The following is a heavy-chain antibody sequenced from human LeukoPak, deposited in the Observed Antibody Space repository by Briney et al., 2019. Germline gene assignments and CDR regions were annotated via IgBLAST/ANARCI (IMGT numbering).Heavy chain of an antibody. J-gene: IGHJ6*02. CDR1: GFTFSSYW. D-gene: IGHD2-2*01. Sequence: GGSLRLSCEASGFTFSSYWMNWVRQAPGKGLVWVSRSNTDGNITSYADSVKGRFTISRDNAKNSLYLQMNSLRAEDTAVYYCARDPRCSSMSCYRSSFYGMDVWGQGTTVTVSS. CDR3: ARDPRCSSMSCYRSSFYGMDV. CDR2: SNTDGNIT. V-gene: IGHV3-74*01.